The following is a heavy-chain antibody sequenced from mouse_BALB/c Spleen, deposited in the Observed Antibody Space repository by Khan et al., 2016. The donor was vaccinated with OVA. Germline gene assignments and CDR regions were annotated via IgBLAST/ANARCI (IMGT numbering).Heavy chain of an antibody. CDR3: TRQPGYYAECAIDY. CDR2: ISSGGSYT. CDR1: GFTFSSYG. V-gene: IGHV5-6*01. D-gene: IGHD2-3*01. Sequence: EVQLVESGGDLVKPGGSLKLSCAASGFTFSSYGMSWVRQTPDKRLEWVATISSGGSYTYYPDNLKGRFTISRDNAKNTLYLQMSSLKSEDTAMXCGTRQPGYYAECAIDYWGQGTLVTVSA. J-gene: IGHJ3*01.